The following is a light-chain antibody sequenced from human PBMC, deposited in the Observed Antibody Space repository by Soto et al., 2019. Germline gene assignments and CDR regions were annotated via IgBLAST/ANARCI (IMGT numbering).Light chain of an antibody. Sequence: QSVLTQSPSASASLGASVKLTCTLSSGHSSYAIAWHQQQPEKGPRYLMKLNSDGSHSKGDGTPDRFSGSSSGAERYLTISSLQSEDEADYYCQTWGTGIHLVFGGGTKLTVL. CDR1: SGHSSYA. J-gene: IGLJ2*01. CDR2: LNSDGSH. CDR3: QTWGTGIHLV. V-gene: IGLV4-69*01.